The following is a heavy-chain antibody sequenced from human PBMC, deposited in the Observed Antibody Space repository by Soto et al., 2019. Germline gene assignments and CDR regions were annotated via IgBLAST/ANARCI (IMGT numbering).Heavy chain of an antibody. J-gene: IGHJ6*02. V-gene: IGHV6-1*01. CDR2: TYYRSKWYN. CDR1: GSSVSSNSAA. D-gene: IGHD3-3*01. CDR3: ARTRVYDSYNYYGMAV. Sequence: SQTLSLTCAISGSSVSSNSAAWNWIRQSPWRGLEWLGRTYYRSKWYNDYAVSVKSRITINPDTSKNQFSLQLNSVTPEDTAVYYCARTRVYDSYNYYGMAVWGQGTTVTVS.